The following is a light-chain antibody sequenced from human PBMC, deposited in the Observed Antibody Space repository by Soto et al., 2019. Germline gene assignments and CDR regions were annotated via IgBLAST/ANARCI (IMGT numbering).Light chain of an antibody. Sequence: DIQMTQSPSSLSVSVGDTVTITCRASQAISNYLNWYQQKPGKAPNLLIFGAKTLQSGVPSRFSGGGSGTDFTLNISSLQPDDFATYYCQQNYRATPWTFGQGTKVDIK. CDR2: GAK. J-gene: IGKJ1*01. V-gene: IGKV1-39*01. CDR1: QAISNY. CDR3: QQNYRATPWT.